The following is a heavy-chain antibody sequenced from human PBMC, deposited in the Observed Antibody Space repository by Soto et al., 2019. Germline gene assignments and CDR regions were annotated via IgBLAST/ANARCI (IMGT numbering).Heavy chain of an antibody. CDR2: ISGSGGST. V-gene: IGHV3-23*01. CDR3: AKAPDRSSSWYPRHYYYGMDV. D-gene: IGHD6-13*01. Sequence: LSLSCAASGFTFSSYAMSWVRQAPGKGLEWVSAISGSGGSTYYADSVKGRFTISRDNSKNTLYLQMNSLRAEDTAVYYCAKAPDRSSSWYPRHYYYGMDVWGQGTTVTVSS. J-gene: IGHJ6*02. CDR1: GFTFSSYA.